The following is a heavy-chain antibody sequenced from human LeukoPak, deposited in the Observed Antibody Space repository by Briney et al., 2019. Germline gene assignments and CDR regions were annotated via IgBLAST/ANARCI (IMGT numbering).Heavy chain of an antibody. D-gene: IGHD2/OR15-2a*01. CDR3: ARIIVPQYYFDY. CDR1: GFSLSTSGVG. Sequence: SGPTLVNPTQTLTLTCTFSGFSLSTSGVGVGWIRQPPGRALEGLELFYWDDDKRYSPSLKSRLTITKDTSKNQVVLTMTDMDPVDTATYYCARIIVPQYYFDYWGQGTLDTVSS. J-gene: IGHJ4*02. CDR2: FYWDDDK. V-gene: IGHV2-5*02.